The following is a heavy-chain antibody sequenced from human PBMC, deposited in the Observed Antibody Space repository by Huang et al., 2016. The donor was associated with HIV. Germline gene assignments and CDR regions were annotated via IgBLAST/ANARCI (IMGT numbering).Heavy chain of an antibody. J-gene: IGHJ3*02. V-gene: IGHV5-51*01. D-gene: IGHD4-17*01. CDR1: GYSFTSYW. CDR2: IDPGESDT. Sequence: EVQLVQSGAEVKKPGESLKISCKGSGYSFTSYWIGWVRQMPGKGLEWMGIIDPGESDTRYSPSFQGQVTISADKSISTAYLQWSSLKASDTAMYYCARQRYYGGNNDAFDIWGQGTMVTVSS. CDR3: ARQRYYGGNNDAFDI.